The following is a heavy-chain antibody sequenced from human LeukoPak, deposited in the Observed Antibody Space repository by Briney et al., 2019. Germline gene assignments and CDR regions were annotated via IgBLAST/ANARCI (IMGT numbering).Heavy chain of an antibody. CDR2: IKSKTDGGTK. Sequence: PGGSLSLSCVVSGFTFSNAWMSWVRQPPGKGLEWVGRIKSKTDGGTKDYAEPVKGRFTISRDDSKNTLYLQMNSLKTEDTAVYYCTTLDDWNYSIDYWGQGTLVTVSS. J-gene: IGHJ4*02. V-gene: IGHV3-15*01. CDR1: GFTFSNAW. CDR3: TTLDDWNYSIDY. D-gene: IGHD1-7*01.